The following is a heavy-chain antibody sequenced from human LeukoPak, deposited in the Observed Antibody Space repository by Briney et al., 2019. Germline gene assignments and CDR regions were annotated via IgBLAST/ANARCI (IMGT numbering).Heavy chain of an antibody. CDR2: INHSGSI. CDR3: TANPHRDGPLNC. CDR1: GGSFSAYY. D-gene: IGHD5-24*01. V-gene: IGHV4-34*01. J-gene: IGHJ4*02. Sequence: SETLSLTCAVYGGSFSAYYWSWIRQPPGRGLEWIGEINHSGSINYNPSLKSRVTMSVDTSKNQLSLKLRSVTAADTAVYYCTANPHRDGPLNCWGQGTLVTVS.